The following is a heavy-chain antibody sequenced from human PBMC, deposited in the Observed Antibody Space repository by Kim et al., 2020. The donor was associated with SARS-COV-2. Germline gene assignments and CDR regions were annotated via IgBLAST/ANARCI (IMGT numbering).Heavy chain of an antibody. J-gene: IGHJ4*02. CDR3: VRERSN. D-gene: IGHD1-26*01. Sequence: GGSLRLSCAASGFSFSSYYMTWIRQAPGKGLEWVAYINSDGSSTDYADSVNGRFTISRDSAKRSVSLQMNSLTPEDTAVYYCVRERSNWGQGTPVIVSS. CDR2: INSDGSST. CDR1: GFSFSSYY. V-gene: IGHV3-11*01.